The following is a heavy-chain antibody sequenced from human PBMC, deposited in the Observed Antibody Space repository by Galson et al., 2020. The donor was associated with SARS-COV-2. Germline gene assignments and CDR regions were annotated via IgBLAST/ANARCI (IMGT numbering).Heavy chain of an antibody. V-gene: IGHV4-39*01. CDR2: IHYIVTT. D-gene: IGHD1-26*01. J-gene: IGHJ4*02. CDR3: ARRHASYWIY. CDR1: GGSISSNSYY. Sequence: ETSETLSLTCTVSGGSISSNSYYWDWIRQPPGKGLEWIGSIHYIVTTYYNPSLKSRVTISVDTSKNQFSLKLTSVTAADTAVYYCARRHASYWIYWGQGTLVTVSS.